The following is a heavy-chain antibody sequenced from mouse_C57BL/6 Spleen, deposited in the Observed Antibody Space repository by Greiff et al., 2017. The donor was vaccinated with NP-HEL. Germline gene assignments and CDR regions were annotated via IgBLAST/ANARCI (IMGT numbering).Heavy chain of an antibody. CDR1: GYAFSSYW. Sequence: QVQLQQSGAELVKPGASVKISCKASGYAFSSYWMNWVKQRPGKGLEWIGQIYPGDGDTNYNGKFKGKATLTADKSSSTAYMQLSSLTSEDSAVYFCARWGHGSIHAMDYWGQGTSVTVSS. D-gene: IGHD1-1*01. CDR3: ARWGHGSIHAMDY. V-gene: IGHV1-80*01. CDR2: IYPGDGDT. J-gene: IGHJ4*01.